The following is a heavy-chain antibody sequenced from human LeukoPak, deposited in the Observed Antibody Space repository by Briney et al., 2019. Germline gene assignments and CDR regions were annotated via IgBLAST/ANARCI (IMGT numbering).Heavy chain of an antibody. J-gene: IGHJ4*02. Sequence: PGGSLRLSCAASGFTFSSYSMTWVRQAPGKGLEWVSSISSSSSYIYYADSAKGRFTISRDNAKNSLYLQMNSLRAEDTAVYYCARDKGDGYNYRGVRFDYWGQGTLVTVSS. CDR2: ISSSSSYI. CDR3: ARDKGDGYNYRGVRFDY. D-gene: IGHD5-12*01. V-gene: IGHV3-21*01. CDR1: GFTFSSYS.